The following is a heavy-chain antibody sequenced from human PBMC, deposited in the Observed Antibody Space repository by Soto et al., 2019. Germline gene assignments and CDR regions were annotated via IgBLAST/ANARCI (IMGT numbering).Heavy chain of an antibody. D-gene: IGHD4-17*01. V-gene: IGHV4-31*11. CDR2: LHYSGST. CDR1: GGPISGHGYY. Sequence: QVHLQESGPGLVKPSQTLSLTCAVSGGPISGHGYYWSWIRQYPEKGLEWIGYLHYSGSTYYTPSLKSRVTISVDMSTNQFSLSLSSVSAADTAVYYCATGDYGSPAYWGQGTLVTVSS. CDR3: ATGDYGSPAY. J-gene: IGHJ4*02.